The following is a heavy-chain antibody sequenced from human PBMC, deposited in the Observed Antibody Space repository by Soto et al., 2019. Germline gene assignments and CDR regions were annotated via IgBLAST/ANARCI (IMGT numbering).Heavy chain of an antibody. V-gene: IGHV4-59*01. CDR3: ARYRREAVAGYTLDN. CDR2: VYNSGST. D-gene: IGHD6-13*01. CDR1: GGSISSNY. J-gene: IGHJ4*02. Sequence: SETLSLTCTVSGGSISSNYWTWIRQPPGKGLEWIGYVYNSGSTNYNPSLKSRVTISEDTSKSQFSLKVNPMTAADTAVYYCARYRREAVAGYTLDNWGQGSLVTVSS.